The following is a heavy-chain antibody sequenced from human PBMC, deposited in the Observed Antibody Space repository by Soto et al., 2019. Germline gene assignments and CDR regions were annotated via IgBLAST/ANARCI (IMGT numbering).Heavy chain of an antibody. V-gene: IGHV1-69*12. CDR1: GGTLSNYG. CDR2: ILPVFGTS. CDR3: AREPSRYQSYYFDY. D-gene: IGHD2-2*01. Sequence: QLHLVQSGSEVKKPGSSVRVSCKTSGGTLSNYGLSWVRLAPGQGLEWMGGILPVFGTSNYAQKFQDRLTITADESTNTANMDLTSLTSDDTAVYYCAREPSRYQSYYFDYWGQGTLVTVSS. J-gene: IGHJ4*02.